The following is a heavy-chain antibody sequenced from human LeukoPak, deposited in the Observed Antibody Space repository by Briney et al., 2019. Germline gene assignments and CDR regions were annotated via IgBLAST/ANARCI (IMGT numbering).Heavy chain of an antibody. CDR3: ARWALLWTTMIADAFDI. D-gene: IGHD3-22*01. CDR2: IYYSGST. Sequence: KPSETLSLTCAVSGGSISSGGYYWSWIRQHPGKGLEWIGYIYYSGSTYYNPSLKSRVTISVDTSKNQFSLKLSSVTAADTAVYYCARWALLWTTMIADAFDIWGQGTMVTVSS. V-gene: IGHV4-31*11. J-gene: IGHJ3*02. CDR1: GGSISSGGYY.